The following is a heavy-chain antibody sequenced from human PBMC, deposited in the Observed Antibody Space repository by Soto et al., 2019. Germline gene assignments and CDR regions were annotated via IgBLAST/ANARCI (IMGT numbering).Heavy chain of an antibody. V-gene: IGHV3-30-3*01. Sequence: QVQLVESGGGVVQPGRSLRLSCAASGFTFSSYAMHWVRQAPGKGLEWVAVISYDGSNKYYADSVKGRFTISRDNSKNTLYLQMNSLRAEDTAVYYCAREGAYCGGDCRHFDYWGQGTLVTXSS. CDR3: AREGAYCGGDCRHFDY. CDR2: ISYDGSNK. CDR1: GFTFSSYA. D-gene: IGHD2-21*02. J-gene: IGHJ4*02.